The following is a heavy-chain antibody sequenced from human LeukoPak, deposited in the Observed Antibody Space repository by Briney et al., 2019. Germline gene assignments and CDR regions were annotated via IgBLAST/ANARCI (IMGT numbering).Heavy chain of an antibody. J-gene: IGHJ6*02. CDR3: AREESQWLVGYYYGMDV. Sequence: GGSLRLSCAASGFTFSSYWMHWVRQAPGKGLVRVSRINSDGSSTSYADSVKGRFTISRDNAKNTLYLQMNSLRAEDTAVYYCAREESQWLVGYYYGMDVWGQGTTVTVSS. V-gene: IGHV3-74*01. D-gene: IGHD6-19*01. CDR2: INSDGSST. CDR1: GFTFSSYW.